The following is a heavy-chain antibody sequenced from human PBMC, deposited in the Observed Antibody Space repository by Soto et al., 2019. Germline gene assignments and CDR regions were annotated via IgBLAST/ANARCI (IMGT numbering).Heavy chain of an antibody. V-gene: IGHV4-59*01. CDR3: AKNLYGYHVHPDI. CDR1: GGSIGNYC. D-gene: IGHD5-18*01. J-gene: IGHJ3*02. Sequence: SETLSITCTVSGGSIGNYCWSWIRQPPGKGLEWIGYIHYSGSTWYNPSLKSRVTISVDKSRNQFSLKLSSVTAADTAVYFCAKNLYGYHVHPDISGQGSIDPVSS. CDR2: IHYSGST.